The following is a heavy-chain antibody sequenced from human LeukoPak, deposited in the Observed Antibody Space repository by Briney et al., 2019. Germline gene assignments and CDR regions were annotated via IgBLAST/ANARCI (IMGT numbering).Heavy chain of an antibody. J-gene: IGHJ6*02. CDR2: IIPIFGTA. V-gene: IGHV1-69*13. CDR1: GGTFSSYA. Sequence: ASVKVSCKASGGTFSSYAISWVRQAPGQGLEWMGGIIPIFGTANYAQKFQGRVTITADESTSTAYMELSSVTAADTAVYYCAKCGLYSSGQDYYYYGMDVWGQGTTVTVSS. D-gene: IGHD6-19*01. CDR3: AKCGLYSSGQDYYYYGMDV.